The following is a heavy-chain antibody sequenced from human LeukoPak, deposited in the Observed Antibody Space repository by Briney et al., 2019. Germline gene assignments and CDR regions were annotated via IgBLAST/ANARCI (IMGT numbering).Heavy chain of an antibody. CDR1: GYTFTSYD. V-gene: IGHV1-8*01. Sequence: GASVKVSCKASGYTFTSYDINWVRQATGQGLEWMGWMNPNSGNTGYAQKFQGRVTTTRNTSISTAYMELSSLRSEDTAVYYCARTDSSSWFDAFDIWGQGTMVTVSS. J-gene: IGHJ3*02. D-gene: IGHD6-13*01. CDR3: ARTDSSSWFDAFDI. CDR2: MNPNSGNT.